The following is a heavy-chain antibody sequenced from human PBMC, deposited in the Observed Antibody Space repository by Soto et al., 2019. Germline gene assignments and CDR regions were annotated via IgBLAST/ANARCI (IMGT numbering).Heavy chain of an antibody. Sequence: PGGSLRLSCAASGFTFSSYGMHWVRQAPGKGLEWVAVIWYDGSNKYYADSVKGRFTISRDNSKNTLYLQMNSLRAEDTAVYYCARSDIVVVPAAPIDYWGQGTLVTVSS. CDR3: ARSDIVVVPAAPIDY. J-gene: IGHJ4*02. D-gene: IGHD2-2*01. V-gene: IGHV3-33*01. CDR2: IWYDGSNK. CDR1: GFTFSSYG.